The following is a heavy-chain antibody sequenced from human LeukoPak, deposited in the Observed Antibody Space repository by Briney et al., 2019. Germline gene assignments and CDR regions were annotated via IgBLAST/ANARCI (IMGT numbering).Heavy chain of an antibody. CDR3: ARDALYMVRDPKFLPTY. V-gene: IGHV3-30*04. CDR1: GFTFTSYP. CDR2: ISYDGKNK. J-gene: IGHJ4*02. D-gene: IGHD3-10*01. Sequence: PGRSPRLSCAASGFTFTSYPMHWVRQAPGKGLEWVAVISYDGKNKFYADSVKGRFTISRDNAKNTLYLQMNSLRAEDTAVYYCARDALYMVRDPKFLPTYWGQGTLVTVSS.